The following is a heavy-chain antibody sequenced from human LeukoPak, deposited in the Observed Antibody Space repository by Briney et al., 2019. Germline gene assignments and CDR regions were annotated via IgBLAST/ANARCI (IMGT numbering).Heavy chain of an antibody. CDR3: AGDSYGTDY. Sequence: SETLSLTCTVSGGSISSYYWSWIRQPPGEGLEWIGYIYYSGNTNYNPSLKSRVTISVDTSKNQFSLKLTSVTPADTAVYFCAGDSYGTDYWGQGTLVTVSS. CDR2: IYYSGNT. J-gene: IGHJ4*02. V-gene: IGHV4-59*01. D-gene: IGHD5-18*01. CDR1: GGSISSYY.